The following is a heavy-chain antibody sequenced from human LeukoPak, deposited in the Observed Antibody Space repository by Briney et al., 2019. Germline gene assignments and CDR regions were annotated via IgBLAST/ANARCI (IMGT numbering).Heavy chain of an antibody. J-gene: IGHJ4*02. Sequence: GGSLRLSCAASGFAFGSYWMSWVRQAPGKGLEWVATIELDGSKKHHVDSVKGRFTISRDNADSSLYLQVNSLRAEDTAVYYRARDWDIIGGQGTLVTVSS. CDR2: IELDGSKK. V-gene: IGHV3-7*01. CDR3: ARDWDII. D-gene: IGHD5-12*01. CDR1: GFAFGSYW.